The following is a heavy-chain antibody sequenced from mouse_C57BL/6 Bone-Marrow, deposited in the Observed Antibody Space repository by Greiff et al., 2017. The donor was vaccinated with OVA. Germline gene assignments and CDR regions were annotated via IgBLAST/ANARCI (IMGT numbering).Heavy chain of an antibody. J-gene: IGHJ1*03. CDR3: ARYPPYYYGSSYWYCDV. Sequence: VQLQQSGAELVRPGTSVKMSCKASGYTFTNYWIGWAKQRPGHGLEWIGDIYPGGGYTNYNEKFKGKATLTADKSSSTAYMQFSSLTSEDSAIYYCARYPPYYYGSSYWYCDVWGTGTTVTVSS. CDR2: IYPGGGYT. V-gene: IGHV1-63*01. D-gene: IGHD1-1*01. CDR1: GYTFTNYW.